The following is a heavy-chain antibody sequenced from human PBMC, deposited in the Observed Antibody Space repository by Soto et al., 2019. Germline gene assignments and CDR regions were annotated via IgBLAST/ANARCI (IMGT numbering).Heavy chain of an antibody. CDR2: IYYSGST. Sequence: SETLSLTCTVSGGSIRSGDSYWSWIRQPPGKGLEWIGYIYYSGSTYYNPSLKSRVTISLDTSKNQFSLNLSSVTAADTAVYYCARTHYSDRSGTDYWGQGALVTVSS. CDR3: ARTHYSDRSGTDY. J-gene: IGHJ4*02. V-gene: IGHV4-30-4*01. CDR1: GGSIRSGDSY. D-gene: IGHD3-22*01.